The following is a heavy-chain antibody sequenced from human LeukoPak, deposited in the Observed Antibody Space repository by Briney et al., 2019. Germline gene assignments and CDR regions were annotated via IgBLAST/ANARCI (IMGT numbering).Heavy chain of an antibody. J-gene: IGHJ6*03. CDR2: INHSGST. D-gene: IGHD4-11*01. CDR1: GGSFSRYY. V-gene: IGHV4-34*01. Sequence: SETLSLTCTVSGGSFSRYYWSWIRQPPGKGLEWIGEINHSGSTNYNPSLKSRVTISVDTSKNQFSLKLNSVTAADTAIYYCARGNMWDYRRYYYYMDVWGKGTTVTVSS. CDR3: ARGNMWDYRRYYYYMDV.